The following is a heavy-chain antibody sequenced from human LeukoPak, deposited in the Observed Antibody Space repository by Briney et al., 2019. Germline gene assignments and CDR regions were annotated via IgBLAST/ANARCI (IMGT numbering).Heavy chain of an antibody. CDR1: GFTFRTYA. V-gene: IGHV3-23*01. D-gene: IGHD2-15*01. Sequence: GGSLRLSCAASGFTFRTYAMNWFRQSPGKGLEWVSTISISGGNTYYADSVKGRFTISRDNSKNTLYLQMNRLRAEDTALYYCAKSGRIAWGQGTLVTVSS. CDR3: AKSGRIA. CDR2: ISISGGNT. J-gene: IGHJ5*02.